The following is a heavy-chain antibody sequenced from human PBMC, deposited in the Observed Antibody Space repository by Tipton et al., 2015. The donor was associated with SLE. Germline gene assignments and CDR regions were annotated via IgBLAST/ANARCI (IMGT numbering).Heavy chain of an antibody. V-gene: IGHV4-31*11. CDR2: IYYSGST. Sequence: TLSLTCAVYGGSVSSGSYYWSWIRQPPGKGLEWIGYIYYSGSTYYNPSLKSRVTISVDTSKNQFSLKLSSVTAADTAVYYCARGSDSSVSGFDHWGQGTLVTVSS. D-gene: IGHD3-22*01. CDR3: ARGSDSSVSGFDH. J-gene: IGHJ4*02. CDR1: GGSVSSGSYY.